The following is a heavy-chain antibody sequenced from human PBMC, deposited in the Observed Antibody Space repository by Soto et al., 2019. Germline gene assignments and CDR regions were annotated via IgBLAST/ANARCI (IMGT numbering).Heavy chain of an antibody. CDR1: GFTFSDYY. Sequence: QVQLVESGGGLVEPGGSLRLSCAASGFTFSDYYMSWVRQAPGKGLEWISYISSSGSTIYYADSVKGRFTISRDNAKNSLYLQMNSLRSEDTAMYYCARRSGSNSFDYWGQGTLVSVSS. V-gene: IGHV3-11*01. D-gene: IGHD5-12*01. CDR2: ISSSGSTI. J-gene: IGHJ4*02. CDR3: ARRSGSNSFDY.